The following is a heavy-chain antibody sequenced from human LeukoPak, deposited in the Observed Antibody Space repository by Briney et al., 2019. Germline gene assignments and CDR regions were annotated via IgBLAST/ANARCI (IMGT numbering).Heavy chain of an antibody. J-gene: IGHJ5*02. CDR1: GGSISTYY. V-gene: IGHV4-4*07. CDR2: LSSSGTT. Sequence: SETLSLTCTVSGGSISTYYWSWIRQPAGKGLEWIGRLSSSGTTNYNTSLKSRVTISVDTSTNQFSLNLTSVTAADTAVYYCARGNYDILTGYRTWAFDPWGQGTLATVSS. CDR3: ARGNYDILTGYRTWAFDP. D-gene: IGHD3-9*01.